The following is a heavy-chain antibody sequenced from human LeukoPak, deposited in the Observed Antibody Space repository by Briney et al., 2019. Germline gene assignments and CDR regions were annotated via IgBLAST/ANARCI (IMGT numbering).Heavy chain of an antibody. CDR2: ISYDGSNK. Sequence: GGSLRLSCAASGFTFSSYAMHWVRQAPGKGLEWVAVISYDGSNKYYADSVKGRFTISRDSSKNTLYLQMNSLRAEDTAVYYCASPGYSYGSLFDYWGQGTLVTVSS. J-gene: IGHJ4*02. D-gene: IGHD5-18*01. CDR3: ASPGYSYGSLFDY. V-gene: IGHV3-30-3*01. CDR1: GFTFSSYA.